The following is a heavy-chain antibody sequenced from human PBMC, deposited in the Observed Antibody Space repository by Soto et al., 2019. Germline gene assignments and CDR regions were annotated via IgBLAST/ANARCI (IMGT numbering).Heavy chain of an antibody. CDR3: AHMVFVAVAGKGRYFDL. D-gene: IGHD6-19*01. V-gene: IGHV2-5*02. J-gene: IGHJ2*01. CDR2: IYWDDDK. CDR1: GFSLSTSGVG. Sequence: QITLKESGPTLVKPTQPLTLTCTFSGFSLSTSGVGVGWMRQPPGNGLEWLAVIYWDDDKRYSPSLKSRLTCTKDTPKNQVVRTLTNMYPVDTATYYCAHMVFVAVAGKGRYFDLWGRGTLVTVSS.